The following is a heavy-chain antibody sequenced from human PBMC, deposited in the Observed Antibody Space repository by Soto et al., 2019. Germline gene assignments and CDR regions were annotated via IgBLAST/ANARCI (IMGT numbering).Heavy chain of an antibody. CDR2: ISYDGSNK. CDR3: AREPYSSSWYYYYYYGMDV. CDR1: GFTFSSYA. V-gene: IGHV3-30-3*01. J-gene: IGHJ6*02. Sequence: PGGSLTLSCAASGFTFSSYAIHWVRQAPGKGLEWVAVISYDGSNKYYADSVKGRFTISRDNSKNTLYLQMNSLRAEDTAVYYCAREPYSSSWYYYYYYGMDVWGQGTTVTVSS. D-gene: IGHD6-13*01.